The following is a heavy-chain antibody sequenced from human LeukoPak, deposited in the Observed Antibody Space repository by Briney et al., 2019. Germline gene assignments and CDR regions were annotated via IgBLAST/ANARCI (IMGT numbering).Heavy chain of an antibody. D-gene: IGHD3-22*01. J-gene: IGHJ4*02. CDR3: ARDLGFYYCDSSCSFYY. CDR2: ISWNSGSI. V-gene: IGHV3-9*01. CDR1: GFTFDDYA. Sequence: PGGSLRLSCAASGFTFDDYAMHWVRQAPGKGLEWVSGISWNSGSIGYADSVKGRFTISRDNAKNSLYLQMNSLRAEDTAVYYCARDLGFYYCDSSCSFYYWGRGTVVSVFS.